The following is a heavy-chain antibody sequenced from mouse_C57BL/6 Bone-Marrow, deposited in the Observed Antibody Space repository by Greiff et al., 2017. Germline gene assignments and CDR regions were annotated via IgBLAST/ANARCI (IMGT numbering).Heavy chain of an antibody. V-gene: IGHV1-15*01. Sequence: VQLLQSGAELVRPGASVTLSCKASGYTFTDYEMHWVQQPPVHGLEWIGAIDPETGGTASNQKFKGQAMLTADKSSSTAYLELRGLASEDCAVYYFQLGGFDYWGQGTTLTVSS. CDR3: QLGGFDY. CDR2: IDPETGGT. D-gene: IGHD4-1*02. CDR1: GYTFTDYE. J-gene: IGHJ2*01.